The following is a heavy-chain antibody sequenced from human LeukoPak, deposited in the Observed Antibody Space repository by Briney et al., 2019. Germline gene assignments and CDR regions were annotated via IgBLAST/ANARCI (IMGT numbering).Heavy chain of an antibody. CDR2: ISYDGSNK. Sequence: GGSLSLSCAASGFAFSSYSMNWVRQAPGKGLEWVAVISYDGSNKYYADSVKGRFTISRDNSKNTLYLQMNSLRAEDTAVYYCARAWDPFYGDTRGGRSWGYYYGMDVWGQGTTVTVSS. CDR1: GFAFSSYS. D-gene: IGHD4-17*01. CDR3: ARAWDPFYGDTRGGRSWGYYYGMDV. J-gene: IGHJ6*02. V-gene: IGHV3-30*03.